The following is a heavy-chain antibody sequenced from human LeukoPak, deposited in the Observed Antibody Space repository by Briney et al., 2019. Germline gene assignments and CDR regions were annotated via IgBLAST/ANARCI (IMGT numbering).Heavy chain of an antibody. J-gene: IGHJ5*02. D-gene: IGHD3-22*01. CDR2: ISSSSSYI. CDR1: GFTFSSYS. V-gene: IGHV3-21*01. CDR3: ARTPDSSGYFHWFDP. Sequence: GGSLRLSCAASGFTFSSYSMNWVRQAPGKGLEWVSSISSSSSYIYYADSVKGRFTISRDNVKNSLYLQMNSLRAEDTAVYYCARTPDSSGYFHWFDPWGQGTLVTVSS.